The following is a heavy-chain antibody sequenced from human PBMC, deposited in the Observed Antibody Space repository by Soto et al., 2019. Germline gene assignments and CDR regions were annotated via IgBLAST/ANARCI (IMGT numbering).Heavy chain of an antibody. CDR1: GFTFSSYA. Sequence: QVQLVESGGGVVQPGRSLRLSCAASGFTFSSYAMHWVRQAPGKGLEWVAVISYDGSNKYYADSVKGRFTISRDNSKTTLYLQMNSLRAEDTAVYYCARLGRLQYFDYWGQGTLVTVSS. CDR2: ISYDGSNK. J-gene: IGHJ4*02. CDR3: ARLGRLQYFDY. D-gene: IGHD2-15*01. V-gene: IGHV3-30-3*01.